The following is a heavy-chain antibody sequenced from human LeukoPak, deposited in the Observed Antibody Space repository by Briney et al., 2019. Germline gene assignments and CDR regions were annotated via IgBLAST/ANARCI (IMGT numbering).Heavy chain of an antibody. CDR2: IYHSGST. J-gene: IGHJ6*03. V-gene: IGHV4-38-2*01. D-gene: IGHD4-23*01. Sequence: SETLSLTCAVSGYSICSGYYWGWIRQPPGKGLEWIGSIYHSGSTYYNPSLKSRVTISVDTSKIQFSLKLSSVTAAGTAVYYCASGNSGGYYYMDVWGKGTTVTVSS. CDR1: GYSICSGYY. CDR3: ASGNSGGYYYMDV.